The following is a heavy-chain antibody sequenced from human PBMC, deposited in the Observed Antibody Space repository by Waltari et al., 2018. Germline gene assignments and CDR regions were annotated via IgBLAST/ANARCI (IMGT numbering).Heavy chain of an antibody. Sequence: QLQLQESGPGLLKPSGTLSRTCTVSDDSISSGDYYWGWIRQSPGKGPEWIGSVYYSGSTSYNTSLKRRVTISVDTSKKQFSLKLSSVTAADTAVYYCARSLHIFRAAAGMFDYWGQGTLVTVSS. D-gene: IGHD6-13*01. V-gene: IGHV4-39*01. J-gene: IGHJ4*02. CDR2: VYYSGST. CDR3: ARSLHIFRAAAGMFDY. CDR1: DDSISSGDYY.